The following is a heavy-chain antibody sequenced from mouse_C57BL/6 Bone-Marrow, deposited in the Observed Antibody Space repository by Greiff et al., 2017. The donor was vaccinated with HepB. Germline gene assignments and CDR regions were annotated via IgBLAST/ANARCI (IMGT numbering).Heavy chain of an antibody. CDR2: IYPGSGST. V-gene: IGHV1-55*01. D-gene: IGHD1-1*01. CDR1: GYTFTSYW. J-gene: IGHJ2*01. Sequence: QVQLQQPGAELVKPGASVKMSCKASGYTFTSYWITWVKQRPGQGLEWIGDIYPGSGSTNYNEKFKSKATLTVDTSSSTAYMQLSSLTSEDSAVYYCARDDYYGSSYGYFDYWGQGTTLTVSS. CDR3: ARDDYYGSSYGYFDY.